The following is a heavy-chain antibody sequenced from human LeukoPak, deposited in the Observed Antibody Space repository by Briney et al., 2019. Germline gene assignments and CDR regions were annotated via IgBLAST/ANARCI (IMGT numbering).Heavy chain of an antibody. D-gene: IGHD5-18*01. V-gene: IGHV4-59*01. CDR3: ARDSSYGFFDY. J-gene: IGHJ4*02. CDR1: GGSINSYY. CDR2: IYYSGST. Sequence: SETLSLTCTVSGGSINSYYWSWIRQPPGKGLEWIGYIYYSGSTNYNPSLKRRVTISVDTSKKQFSLKLSSVTAADTAVYYCARDSSYGFFDYWGQGTLVTVSS.